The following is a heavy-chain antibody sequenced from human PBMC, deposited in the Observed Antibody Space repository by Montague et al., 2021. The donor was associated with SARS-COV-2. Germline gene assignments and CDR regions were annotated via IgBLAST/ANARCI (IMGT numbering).Heavy chain of an antibody. CDR3: ARLGITLGGVIVIRYYFDF. Sequence: SETRSLTCTFSGASRSTKNYYWGWIRQPPGKGLEWIGSISYSATSYSNPSLKSRVTMSVDTSRNQLSLNLSSVTVADTAVYYCARLGITLGGVIVIRYYFDFWGQGTLVTVPS. D-gene: IGHD3-16*02. J-gene: IGHJ4*02. CDR1: GASRSTKNYY. CDR2: ISYSATS. V-gene: IGHV4-39*01.